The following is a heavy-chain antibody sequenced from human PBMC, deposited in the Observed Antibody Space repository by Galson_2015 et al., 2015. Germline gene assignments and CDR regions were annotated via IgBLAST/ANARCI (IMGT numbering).Heavy chain of an antibody. CDR3: ARGGGSYYHFDY. CDR1: GFTFSSYS. J-gene: IGHJ4*02. Sequence: ALRLCCAASGFTFSSYSMNWVRQAPGKGLEWVSSISSSSSYIYYADSVKGRFTISRDNAKNSLYLQMNSLRAEDTAVYYCARGGGSYYHFDYWGQGTLVTVSS. V-gene: IGHV3-21*01. D-gene: IGHD1-26*01. CDR2: ISSSSSYI.